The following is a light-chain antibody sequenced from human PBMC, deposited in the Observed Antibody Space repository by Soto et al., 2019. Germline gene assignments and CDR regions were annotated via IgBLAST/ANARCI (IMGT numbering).Light chain of an antibody. CDR1: QSVSSN. Sequence: EIVMTQSPATLSVSPGERATLSCRASQSVSSNLAWYQQKPGQAPRLLIYGASTRATGIPARFSGSGSGTEFTLTISSPQSEDFAVYYCQQYNNWPLWTFGQGTKVDI. J-gene: IGKJ1*01. CDR2: GAS. CDR3: QQYNNWPLWT. V-gene: IGKV3-15*01.